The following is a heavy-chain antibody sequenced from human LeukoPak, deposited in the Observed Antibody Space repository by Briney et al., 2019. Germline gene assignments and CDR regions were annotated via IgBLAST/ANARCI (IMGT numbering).Heavy chain of an antibody. V-gene: IGHV3-7*05. J-gene: IGHJ4*02. CDR2: IKEDGSEK. CDR1: GXTFSSYW. D-gene: IGHD3-16*01. Sequence: PGGSLRLSCAASGXTFSSYWMSWVRQAPGKGLEWVANIKEDGSEKNYVDSVKGRFTISRDNAKNSLYLQMNILRAEDTAVYYCARGGGRHVEYWGQGNLVTVSS. CDR3: ARGGGRHVEY.